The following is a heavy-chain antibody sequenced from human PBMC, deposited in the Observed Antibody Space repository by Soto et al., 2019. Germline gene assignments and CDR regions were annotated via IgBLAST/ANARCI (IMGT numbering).Heavy chain of an antibody. Sequence: APVKVSCKASGYHFTDYYMHWVRQAPGQGLEWMGWISPNSGGTNYAQKFQGRVTMTRDTSTSTAYMELSRLRSDDTAVYYCARKLELRGSYYYYYDMDVGGQGTTVTVSS. CDR3: ARKLELRGSYYYYYDMDV. V-gene: IGHV1-2*02. CDR2: ISPNSGGT. J-gene: IGHJ6*02. D-gene: IGHD1-7*01. CDR1: GYHFTDYY.